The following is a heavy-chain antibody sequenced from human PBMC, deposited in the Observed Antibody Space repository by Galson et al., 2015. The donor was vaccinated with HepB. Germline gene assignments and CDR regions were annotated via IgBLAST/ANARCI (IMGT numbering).Heavy chain of an antibody. CDR3: AHSPAGYYYDSSGQSGWFDP. D-gene: IGHD3-22*01. V-gene: IGHV2-5*02. J-gene: IGHJ5*02. CDR1: GFSLSTSGVG. CDR2: IYWDDDK. Sequence: PALVKPTQTLTLTCTFSGFSLSTSGVGVGWIRQPPGKALEWLALIYWDDDKRYSPSLKSRLTITKDTSKNQVVLTMTNMDPVDTATYYCAHSPAGYYYDSSGQSGWFDPWGQGTLVTVSS.